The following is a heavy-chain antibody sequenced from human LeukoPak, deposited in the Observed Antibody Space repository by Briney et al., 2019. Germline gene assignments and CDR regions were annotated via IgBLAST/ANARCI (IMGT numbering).Heavy chain of an antibody. CDR2: ITGSGGNT. Sequence: HPGGSLRLSCAASGFTFSNYGVNWVRQAPGKGLEWVSGITGSGGNTYYADSVKGRFTISRDNSKNTLYLQMNSLRAEDTAVYYCAKDVTRGGYDYVWGSYRYFDYWGQGTLVTVSS. D-gene: IGHD3-16*02. CDR3: AKDVTRGGYDYVWGSYRYFDY. V-gene: IGHV3-23*01. CDR1: GFTFSNYG. J-gene: IGHJ4*02.